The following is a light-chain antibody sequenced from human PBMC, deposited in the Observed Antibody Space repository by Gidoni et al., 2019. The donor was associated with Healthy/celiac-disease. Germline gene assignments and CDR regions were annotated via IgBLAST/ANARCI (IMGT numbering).Light chain of an antibody. Sequence: EIVLTQSPGTLSLSPVERATLSCRASQSVSSSYLAWYQQKPGQAPRLLIYGASSRATGIPDRFSGSGSGTDFTLTISRLEPEDFAVYYCQQYGSSTHFGGXTKVEIK. CDR2: GAS. CDR3: QQYGSSTH. V-gene: IGKV3-20*01. J-gene: IGKJ4*01. CDR1: QSVSSSY.